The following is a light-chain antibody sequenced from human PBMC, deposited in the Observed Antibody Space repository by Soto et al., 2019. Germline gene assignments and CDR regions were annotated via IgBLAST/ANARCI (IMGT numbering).Light chain of an antibody. Sequence: DIVMTQSPDSLAVSLGERATINCKSSQSLFYTSNNKNYLAWYQQKAGQSPKLLISWACTRESGVPDRFCGSWSGSDFSLPISSLQAEYVAVYYCQQYYRVPQLTFGGGTKVEIK. J-gene: IGKJ4*01. V-gene: IGKV4-1*01. CDR3: QQYYRVPQLT. CDR1: QSLFYTSNNKNY. CDR2: WAC.